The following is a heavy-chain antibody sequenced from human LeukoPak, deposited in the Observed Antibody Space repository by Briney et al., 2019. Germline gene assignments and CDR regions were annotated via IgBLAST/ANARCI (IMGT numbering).Heavy chain of an antibody. CDR2: ISYDGSNK. CDR1: GFTFSSYA. Sequence: PGGSLRLSCAASGFTFSSYAMHWVRQAPGKGLEWVAVISYDGSNKYYADSVKGRFTISRDNSKNTLYLQMNSLRAEDTAVYYCARDGDGYGSGSPYFDYWGQGTLVTVTS. J-gene: IGHJ4*02. CDR3: ARDGDGYGSGSPYFDY. V-gene: IGHV3-30*04. D-gene: IGHD3-10*01.